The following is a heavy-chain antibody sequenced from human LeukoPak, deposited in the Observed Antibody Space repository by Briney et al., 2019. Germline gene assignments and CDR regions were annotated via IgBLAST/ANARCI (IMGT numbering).Heavy chain of an antibody. CDR2: VSGNGAGT. CDR1: RFTFSSYA. Sequence: PGGSLRLSCAASRFTFSSYAMSWVRQAPGKGLEWVSGVSGNGAGTYYADSVKGRLTVSRDNSKSTLYLQMNGLRGEDTAEYYCAKVRTVPGSTMAGDFDYWGQGTLVTVSS. D-gene: IGHD3-10*01. CDR3: AKVRTVPGSTMAGDFDY. J-gene: IGHJ4*02. V-gene: IGHV3-23*01.